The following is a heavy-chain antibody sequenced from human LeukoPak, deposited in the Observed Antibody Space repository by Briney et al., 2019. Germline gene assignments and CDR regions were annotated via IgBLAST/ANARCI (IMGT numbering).Heavy chain of an antibody. CDR3: AKVVAVDCSSTSCYGGWFDY. D-gene: IGHD2-2*01. V-gene: IGHV3-48*01. J-gene: IGHJ4*02. Sequence: GGSLRLSCAASGFTFSSYSMNWVRQAPGKGLEWVSYISGSSSTIYYADSVKGRFTISRDNSKNTLYLQMNSLRAEDTAVYYCAKVVAVDCSSTSCYGGWFDYWGQGTLVTVSS. CDR2: ISGSSSTI. CDR1: GFTFSSYS.